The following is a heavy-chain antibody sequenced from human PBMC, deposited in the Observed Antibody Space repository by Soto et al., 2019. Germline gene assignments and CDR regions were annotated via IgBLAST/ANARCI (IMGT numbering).Heavy chain of an antibody. V-gene: IGHV4-34*01. Sequence: PSETLSLTCAFYGGSFSGYYWTWIRQPPGTGLEWIGEINHSGSTNYNPSLKSRVTISVDTSKNQFSLKLTSVTAADTAVYYCARGKITGLFDYWGQGTLVTVSS. CDR3: ARGKITGLFDY. J-gene: IGHJ4*02. CDR1: GGSFSGYY. D-gene: IGHD2-8*02. CDR2: INHSGST.